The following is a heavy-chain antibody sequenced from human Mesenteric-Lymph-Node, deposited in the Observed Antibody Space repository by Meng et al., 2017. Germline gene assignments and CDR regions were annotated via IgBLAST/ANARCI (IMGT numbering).Heavy chain of an antibody. D-gene: IGHD2-15*01. CDR3: AREESRYCSGGSCYWHYYYGMDV. CDR1: GYTFTSYD. V-gene: IGHV1-8*03. J-gene: IGHJ6*02. CDR2: MNPNSGNT. Sequence: ASVKVSCKASGYTFTSYDINWVRQATGQGLEWMGWMNPNSGNTGYAQKFQGRVTITRNTSISTAYMELSSLRSEDTAVYYCAREESRYCSGGSCYWHYYYGMDVWGQGTTVTVSS.